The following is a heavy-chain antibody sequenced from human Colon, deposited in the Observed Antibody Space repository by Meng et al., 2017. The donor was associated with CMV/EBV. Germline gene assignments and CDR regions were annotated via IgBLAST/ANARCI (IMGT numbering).Heavy chain of an antibody. CDR1: GYTFNRYG. Sequence: ASVKVSCKASGYTFNRYGISWVRQAPGQGLEWMGWISVYNGNTEYAQKFQGRVTMTRETSTSTAYMELRSLRSDDTAVYYCARGGGYLDYWGQGTLVTVSS. CDR3: ARGGGYLDY. J-gene: IGHJ4*02. V-gene: IGHV1-18*01. CDR2: ISVYNGNT.